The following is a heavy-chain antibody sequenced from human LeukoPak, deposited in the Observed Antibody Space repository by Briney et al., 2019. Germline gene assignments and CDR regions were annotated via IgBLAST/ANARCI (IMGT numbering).Heavy chain of an antibody. J-gene: IGHJ1*01. CDR1: GYTFTSYG. CDR2: ISAYEGNT. Sequence: ASVKVSCKASGYTFTSYGISWVRQAPGQGLEWMGWISAYEGNTNYAQKLECRVSMTTDTSTSTAYMELRSMRSDDTAVYYCARGPYSSSWYLEYFQHWGQGALVTVSS. D-gene: IGHD6-13*01. V-gene: IGHV1-18*01. CDR3: ARGPYSSSWYLEYFQH.